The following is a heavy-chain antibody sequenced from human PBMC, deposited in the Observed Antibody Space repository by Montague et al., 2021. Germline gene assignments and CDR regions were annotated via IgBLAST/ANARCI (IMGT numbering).Heavy chain of an antibody. V-gene: IGHV3-7*01. CDR1: GFTFSNYC. D-gene: IGHD2-21*01. CDR2: INQDGSNK. Sequence: SLRLSRAASGFTFSNYCMSWVRQAPGKGLEWVATINQDGSNKHYVDSVKGRFTISRDNAKNSLYLQMNSLRAEDTAVYFCARDQGQGCSGGDCYVGLDYWGQGTLVTVSS. J-gene: IGHJ4*02. CDR3: ARDQGQGCSGGDCYVGLDY.